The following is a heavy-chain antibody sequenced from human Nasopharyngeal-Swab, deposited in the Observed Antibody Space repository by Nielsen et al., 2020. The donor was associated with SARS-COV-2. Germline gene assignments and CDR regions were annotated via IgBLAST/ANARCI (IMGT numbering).Heavy chain of an antibody. CDR3: VRGPVEGATGYFQF. CDR2: IDMRGRTT. D-gene: IGHD1-26*01. V-gene: IGHV3-74*03. Sequence: GESLKISCATSGFTFSNYWMHWVRQAPGKGLERVARIDMRGRTTTHADSVKGRFTISRDNAKNTLSLQMNSLTPADTAVYFCVRGPVEGATGYFQFWGQGTLVTVSS. J-gene: IGHJ1*01. CDR1: GFTFSNYW.